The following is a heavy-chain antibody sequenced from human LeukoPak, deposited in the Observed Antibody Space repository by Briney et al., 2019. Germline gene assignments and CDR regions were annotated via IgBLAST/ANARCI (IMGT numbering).Heavy chain of an antibody. D-gene: IGHD1-1*01. CDR2: MNPNSGNT. Sequence: APVKVSCKASGYTFTSYDINWVRQATGQGLEWMGWMNPNSGNTGYAQKFQGRVTMTRNTSISTAYMELSSLRSEDTAVYYCASGWYTTFPRYGMDVWGQGTTVTVSS. J-gene: IGHJ6*02. CDR3: ASGWYTTFPRYGMDV. V-gene: IGHV1-8*01. CDR1: GYTFTSYD.